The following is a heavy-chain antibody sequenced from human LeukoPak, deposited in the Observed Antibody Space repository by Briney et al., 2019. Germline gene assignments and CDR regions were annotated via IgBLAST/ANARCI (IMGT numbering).Heavy chain of an antibody. CDR2: IYFTGST. Sequence: SETLSLTCTVSGGSISSQYWSWIRQPPAKGLDWIGYIYFTGSTNYNPSLKSRVTISADTSKNQFSLKLSSVTAADTAVYYCARHADGYCSSTSCYDVGAFDIWGQGTMVTVSS. D-gene: IGHD2-2*03. V-gene: IGHV4-59*08. CDR3: ARHADGYCSSTSCYDVGAFDI. CDR1: GGSISSQY. J-gene: IGHJ3*02.